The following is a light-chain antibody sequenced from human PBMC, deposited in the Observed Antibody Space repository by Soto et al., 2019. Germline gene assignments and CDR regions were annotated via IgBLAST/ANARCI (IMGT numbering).Light chain of an antibody. CDR2: DTS. J-gene: IGKJ1*01. CDR1: QSVRSK. CDR3: QQYNNWPPWT. Sequence: ERVMTQSPATLSVSPGERVTLSCRASQSVRSKLAWYQQKPGQAPRLLIYDTSTRAAGIPARFSGSGSGTEFTLTISSLQSEDVAVYYCQQYNNWPPWTFGQGTKVEIK. V-gene: IGKV3-15*01.